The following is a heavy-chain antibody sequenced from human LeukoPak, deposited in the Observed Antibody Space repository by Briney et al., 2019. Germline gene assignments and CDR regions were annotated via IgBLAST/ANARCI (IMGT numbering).Heavy chain of an antibody. Sequence: LRLSCAASGFTFSSYEMNWIRQHPGKGLEWIGYIYYNGNTYYNPSLKSRLTISGDTSKNQFSLKLSSVTAADTAVYYCVRNFDSYNAFDIWGQGTMVTVSS. CDR3: VRNFDSYNAFDI. D-gene: IGHD3-22*01. J-gene: IGHJ3*02. CDR1: GFTFSSYE. V-gene: IGHV4-31*02. CDR2: IYYNGNT.